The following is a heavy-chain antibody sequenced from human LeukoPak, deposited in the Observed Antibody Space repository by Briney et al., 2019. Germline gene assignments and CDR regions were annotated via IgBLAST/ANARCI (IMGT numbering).Heavy chain of an antibody. Sequence: RAGGSLRLSCSASGFTFSSCTMHWVRQAPGKGLEYVSAIRDNGDSTFYADSVKGRFTISRDNSKNTLYLQMSSLRAEDTAVYYCLKNSGYEDFDYWGQGTLVTVSS. D-gene: IGHD5-12*01. CDR2: IRDNGDST. CDR3: LKNSGYEDFDY. J-gene: IGHJ4*02. CDR1: GFTFSSCT. V-gene: IGHV3-64D*06.